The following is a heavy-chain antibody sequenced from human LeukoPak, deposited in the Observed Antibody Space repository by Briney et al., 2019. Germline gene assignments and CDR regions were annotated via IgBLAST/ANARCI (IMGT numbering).Heavy chain of an antibody. CDR2: IYYSGST. CDR1: GGSISSGGYY. J-gene: IGHJ6*03. CDR3: ARVGGYDFWSGYLSYYYYMDV. D-gene: IGHD3-3*01. V-gene: IGHV4-31*03. Sequence: SQTLSLTCTVSGGSISSGGYYWSWIRQHPGKGLEWIGYIYYSGSTYYNPSLKSRVTISVDTSKNQFSLKLSSVTAADTAVYYCARVGGYDFWSGYLSYYYYMDVWGKGTTVTVSS.